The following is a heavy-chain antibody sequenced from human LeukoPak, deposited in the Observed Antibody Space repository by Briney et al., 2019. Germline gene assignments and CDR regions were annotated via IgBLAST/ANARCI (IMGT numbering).Heavy chain of an antibody. V-gene: IGHV3-30*03. D-gene: IGHD3-10*01. CDR1: GFTFSSYG. Sequence: PGRSLRLSCASSGFTFSSYGMHWVRQAPGKGLEWVAVISYDGSNKYYADSVKGRFTISRDNSKNTLYLQMNSLRPEDTAVYYCGRDVLYYGSGSSPWFDPWGQGTQVTVSS. CDR2: ISYDGSNK. J-gene: IGHJ5*02. CDR3: GRDVLYYGSGSSPWFDP.